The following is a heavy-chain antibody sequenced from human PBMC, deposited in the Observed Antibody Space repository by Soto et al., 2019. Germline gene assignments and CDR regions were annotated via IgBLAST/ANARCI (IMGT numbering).Heavy chain of an antibody. CDR2: ISYDGSDK. Sequence: PGGSLRLSCAASGFTFSSYSMHWVRQAPGKGLEWVATISYDGSDKYYADSVKGRFTISRDNSKNTLYLQMNSLRAEDTAVYYCARGGVKYDNSGSLAYWGQGTLVSVCS. D-gene: IGHD3-22*01. J-gene: IGHJ4*02. CDR3: ARGGVKYDNSGSLAY. V-gene: IGHV3-30*04. CDR1: GFTFSSYS.